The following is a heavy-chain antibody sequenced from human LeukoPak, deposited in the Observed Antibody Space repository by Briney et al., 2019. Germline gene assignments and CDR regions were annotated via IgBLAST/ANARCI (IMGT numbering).Heavy chain of an antibody. Sequence: HPGRSLRLSCAASGFPFSSYGMHWVRQAPGKWLECVAVIWYDESNQYYADSVKGRFTISRDNSKNTLSLQMNSLRAEDTAVYYCAKGVSGYSAYLDYWGQGTLVTVSS. D-gene: IGHD5-12*01. J-gene: IGHJ4*02. CDR3: AKGVSGYSAYLDY. V-gene: IGHV3-33*06. CDR1: GFPFSSYG. CDR2: IWYDESNQ.